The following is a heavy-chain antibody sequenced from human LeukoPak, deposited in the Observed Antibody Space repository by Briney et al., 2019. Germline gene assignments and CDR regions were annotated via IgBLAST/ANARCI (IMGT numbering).Heavy chain of an antibody. V-gene: IGHV3-74*01. CDR3: TSARYGGNSDY. J-gene: IGHJ4*02. CDR2: IASDGSST. Sequence: GGSLRLSCADSGFTFSSNWMHWVRQAPGKGLVGVSRIASDGSSTDYADSVRGRFTISRDNAKNTLYLQMNSLRAEDTAVYYCTSARYGGNSDYWGQGTLVTVSS. D-gene: IGHD4-23*01. CDR1: GFTFSSNW.